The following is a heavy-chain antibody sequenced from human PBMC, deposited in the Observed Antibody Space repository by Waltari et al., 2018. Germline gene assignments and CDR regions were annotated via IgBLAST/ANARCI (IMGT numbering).Heavy chain of an antibody. CDR3: ARDGGFDF. CDR2: INPSSGGA. D-gene: IGHD2-15*01. Sequence: QVQLVQSGTEVKKPGASVKVSCKASGYTFIDYYMNWVRQAPGQGLEWMGWINPSSGGAKYAQNFQGRVTMTRDTSSRTVYIELSRLTYDDTAMYYCARDGGFDFWGQGTLVSVSS. CDR1: GYTFIDYY. J-gene: IGHJ4*02. V-gene: IGHV1-2*02.